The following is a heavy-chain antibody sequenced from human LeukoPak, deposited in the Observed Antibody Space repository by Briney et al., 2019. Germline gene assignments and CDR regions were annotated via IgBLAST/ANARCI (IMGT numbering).Heavy chain of an antibody. V-gene: IGHV3-30-3*01. CDR1: GFTFSSYA. CDR2: ISYDGSNK. J-gene: IGHJ4*02. D-gene: IGHD3-3*02. CDR3: ARDAFDY. Sequence: GGSLRLSCAASGFTFSSYAMHWVRQAPGKGLEWVAVISYDGSNKYYADSVKGRFTISRDNTKNTLYLQMNSLRAEDTAVYYCARDAFDYWGQGTLVTVSS.